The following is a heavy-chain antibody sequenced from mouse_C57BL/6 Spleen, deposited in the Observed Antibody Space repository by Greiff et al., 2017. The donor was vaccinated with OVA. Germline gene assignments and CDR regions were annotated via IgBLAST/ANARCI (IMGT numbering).Heavy chain of an antibody. Sequence: EVQLVESGGGLVKPGGSLKLSCAASGFTFSDYGMHWVRQAPEKGLEWAAYISSGSSTIYYADTVKGRFTISRDNAKNTLFLQMTSLRSEDTAMYYCAKTAQAPFDYWGQGTTLTVSS. J-gene: IGHJ2*01. CDR1: GFTFSDYG. CDR2: ISSGSSTI. V-gene: IGHV5-17*01. CDR3: AKTAQAPFDY. D-gene: IGHD3-2*02.